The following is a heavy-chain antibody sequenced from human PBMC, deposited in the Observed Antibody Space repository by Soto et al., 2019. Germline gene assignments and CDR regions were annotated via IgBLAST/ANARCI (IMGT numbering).Heavy chain of an antibody. CDR3: ARDLGGYASH. Sequence: EVQLVESGGGLVQPGGSLRLSCAASGFTFSNYWMHWVRQAPGKGPVWVSRINTDGSTTNYADSVKGRFTISRDNAKNTLYVQTNSLGAEYTAVYYCARDLGGYASHWGQGTLVTVSS. V-gene: IGHV3-74*01. J-gene: IGHJ4*02. CDR1: GFTFSNYW. D-gene: IGHD3-16*01. CDR2: INTDGSTT.